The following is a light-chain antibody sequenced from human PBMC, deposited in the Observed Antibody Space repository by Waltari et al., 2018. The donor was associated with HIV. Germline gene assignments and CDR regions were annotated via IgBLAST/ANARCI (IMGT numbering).Light chain of an antibody. V-gene: IGLV2-14*03. CDR1: SSDLGRYTH. CDR3: SSYTSSRTVV. CDR2: DVS. J-gene: IGLJ2*01. Sequence: QSALTQPASVSGSPGPSITLPCPGASSDLGRYTHVSWYQHHPGKAPKLIIYDVSNRPSGVSNRFSGSKSGTTASLTISGLQAEDEADYYCSSYTSSRTVVFGGGTKLTVL.